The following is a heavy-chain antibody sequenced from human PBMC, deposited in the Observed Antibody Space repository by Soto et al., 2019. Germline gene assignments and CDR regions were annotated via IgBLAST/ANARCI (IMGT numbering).Heavy chain of an antibody. V-gene: IGHV1-3*01. CDR3: ARDELVWGLPYYFDY. CDR2: INAGNGNT. CDR1: GYTFTSYA. Sequence: ASVKVSCKASGYTFTSYAMHWVRQAPGQRLEWMGWINAGNGNTKYSQKLQGRVTITRDTSASTAYMELSSLRSEDTAVYYCARDELVWGLPYYFDYWGQGTLVTVSS. D-gene: IGHD3-10*01. J-gene: IGHJ4*02.